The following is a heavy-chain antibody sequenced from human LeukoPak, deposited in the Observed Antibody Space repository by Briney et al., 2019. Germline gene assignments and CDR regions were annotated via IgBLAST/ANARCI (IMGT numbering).Heavy chain of an antibody. CDR3: ARDIEREWDDRAGACAFDI. CDR1: GGSISSSSYY. CDR2: IYYSGST. D-gene: IGHD1-26*01. V-gene: IGHV4-61*01. Sequence: QTSETLSLTCTVSGGSISSSSYYWGWIRQPPGKGLEWIGYIYYSGSTNYNPSLKSRVSISVDTSKNQFSLKLSSVTAADTAVYYCARDIEREWDDRAGACAFDIWGQGTMVTVSS. J-gene: IGHJ3*02.